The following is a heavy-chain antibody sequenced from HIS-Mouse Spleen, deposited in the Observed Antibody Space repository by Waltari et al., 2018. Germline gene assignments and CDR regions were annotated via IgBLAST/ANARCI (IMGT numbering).Heavy chain of an antibody. CDR2: IRGSGGST. CDR3: AKSGGSSTRAPYFDY. D-gene: IGHD3-16*01. Sequence: EVQLLESGGGLVQPGGSLRLSCAASGFTFSSYAMSWVRQAPGKGLEWVRAIRGSGGSTDYSDSGKGRFTISRDNSKNTLYLQMNSLRAEDTAVYYCAKSGGSSTRAPYFDYWGQGTLVTVSS. V-gene: IGHV3-23*01. J-gene: IGHJ4*02. CDR1: GFTFSSYA.